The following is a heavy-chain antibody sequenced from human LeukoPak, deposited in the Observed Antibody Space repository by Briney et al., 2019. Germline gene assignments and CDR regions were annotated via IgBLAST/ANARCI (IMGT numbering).Heavy chain of an antibody. V-gene: IGHV3-23*01. CDR3: AKGGHDFNPFYC. CDR2: IKGGGGDP. CDR1: GFTFSNYA. Sequence: GGSRRLSCAASGFTFSNYARGWGRQAPGKGRGWVSSIKGGGGDPFYAESVRGRFTISRDNSKNTLYLQLNSLRAEDTAVYFCAKGGHDFNPFYCWGQGTLVTVSS. D-gene: IGHD2-21*02. J-gene: IGHJ4*02.